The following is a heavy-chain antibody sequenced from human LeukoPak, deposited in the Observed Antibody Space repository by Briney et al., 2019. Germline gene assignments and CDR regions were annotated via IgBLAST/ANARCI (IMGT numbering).Heavy chain of an antibody. Sequence: GGSLRLSCAASGFTFSSYAMSWVRQAPGKGLEWVSAISGSGGSTYYADSVKGRFTISRDNSKNTLYLQMNSLRAEDTAVYYCAKDEDGFFGAAMDVWGKGTTVTVSS. CDR1: GFTFSSYA. CDR2: ISGSGGST. V-gene: IGHV3-23*01. CDR3: AKDEDGFFGAAMDV. J-gene: IGHJ6*03. D-gene: IGHD3-3*01.